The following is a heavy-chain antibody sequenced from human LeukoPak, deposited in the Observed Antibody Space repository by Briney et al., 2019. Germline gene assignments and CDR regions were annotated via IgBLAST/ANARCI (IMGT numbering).Heavy chain of an antibody. V-gene: IGHV3-73*01. CDR1: GFTFSDSP. D-gene: IGHD7-27*01. Sequence: PGGSLILSCAASGFTFSDSPITWVRQASGKGPEWVGRTKNKANNYATKYSASMKGRFVISRDASKNTAYLQMNSLKIEDTAVYYCNTWAGDDFWGQGTLVTVSS. J-gene: IGHJ4*02. CDR2: TKNKANNYAT. CDR3: NTWAGDDF.